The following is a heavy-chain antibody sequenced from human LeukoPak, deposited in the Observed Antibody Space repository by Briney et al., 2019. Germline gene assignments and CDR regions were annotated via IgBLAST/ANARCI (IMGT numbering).Heavy chain of an antibody. V-gene: IGHV3-49*04. Sequence: GGSLRLSCTASGFTFGDYAMSWVRQAPGKGLEWVGFIRSKAYGGTTEYAASVKGRFTISRDDSKCIAYLQMNSLKTEDTAVYYCTRGGGLDYWGQGTLVTVSS. CDR2: IRSKAYGGTT. D-gene: IGHD2-15*01. J-gene: IGHJ4*02. CDR3: TRGGGLDY. CDR1: GFTFGDYA.